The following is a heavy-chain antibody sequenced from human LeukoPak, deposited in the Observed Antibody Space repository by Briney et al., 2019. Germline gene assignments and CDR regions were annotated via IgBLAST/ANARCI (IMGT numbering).Heavy chain of an antibody. V-gene: IGHV3-23*01. Sequence: GGSLRLSCAASGFTFSSSAMSWVRQAPGKGLEWVSSISGSGGSRYYADSVKGRFTISRDNSKNTLYLQMNTLRAEDTAVYYCAKGAVAGSYYHYYYMDVWGEGTTVTVSS. CDR1: GFTFSSSA. CDR3: AKGAVAGSYYHYYYMDV. D-gene: IGHD6-19*01. J-gene: IGHJ6*03. CDR2: ISGSGGSR.